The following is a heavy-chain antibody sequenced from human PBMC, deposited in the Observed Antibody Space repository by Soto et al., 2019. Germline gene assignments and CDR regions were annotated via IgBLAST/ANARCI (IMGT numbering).Heavy chain of an antibody. J-gene: IGHJ6*02. CDR1: GYSFTSYW. V-gene: IGHV5-51*01. CDR2: IYPGESDT. D-gene: IGHD2-15*01. Sequence: GESLKISCKGSGYSFTSYWIGWVRQMPGKGLEWMGIIYPGESDTRYSPSFQGQVTISADKSISTAYLQWSSLKASDTAMYYCARSPRSSGSPRGYGMDVWGQGTTVTVSS. CDR3: ARSPRSSGSPRGYGMDV.